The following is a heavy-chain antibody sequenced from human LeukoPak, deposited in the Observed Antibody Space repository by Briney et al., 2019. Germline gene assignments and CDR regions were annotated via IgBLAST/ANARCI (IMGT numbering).Heavy chain of an antibody. D-gene: IGHD6-19*01. CDR1: GFTFSSYS. Sequence: GGSLRLSCAASGFTFSSYSMNWVRQAPGKGLEWVSSISSSSSYIYYADSVKGRFTISRDNAKNSLYLQMNSLRAEDTAVYYCARGQHSSGWYEWWGQGTLVTVSS. J-gene: IGHJ4*02. V-gene: IGHV3-21*01. CDR3: ARGQHSSGWYEW. CDR2: ISSSSSYI.